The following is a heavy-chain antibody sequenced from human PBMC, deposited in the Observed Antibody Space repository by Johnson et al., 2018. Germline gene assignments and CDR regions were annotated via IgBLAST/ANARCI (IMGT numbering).Heavy chain of an antibody. CDR1: GFTFSSYA. J-gene: IGHJ6*02. Sequence: QVQLVQSGGGVVQPGRSLRLSCAASGFTFSSYAMHWVRQAPGKGLEWVAVISYDGSNKYYADSVKGRFTISRDNSKTPLYLQMNSLRAEDTAVYYCARDTGHDYGDSDYYYGMDVWGQGTTVTVS. CDR2: ISYDGSNK. CDR3: ARDTGHDYGDSDYYYGMDV. V-gene: IGHV3-30-3*01. D-gene: IGHD4-17*01.